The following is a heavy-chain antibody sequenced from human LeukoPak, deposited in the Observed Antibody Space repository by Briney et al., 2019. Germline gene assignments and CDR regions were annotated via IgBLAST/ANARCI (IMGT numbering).Heavy chain of an antibody. D-gene: IGHD3-3*01. CDR3: ARDPTHYDFWSGETQAPVDY. J-gene: IGHJ4*02. CDR2: IIPIFGIA. CDR1: GGTFSSYA. Sequence: ASVKVSCKASGGTFSSYAISWVRQAPGQGLEWMGGIIPIFGIANYAQKFQGRVTITADESTSTAYMELSSLRSEDTAVYYCARDPTHYDFWSGETQAPVDYWGQGTLVTVSS. V-gene: IGHV1-69*13.